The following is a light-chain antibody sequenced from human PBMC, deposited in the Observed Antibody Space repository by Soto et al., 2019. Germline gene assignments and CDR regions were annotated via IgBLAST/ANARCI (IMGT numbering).Light chain of an antibody. Sequence: EIVMTQSPATLSVSPGERATLSCRASQSVSSNLAWYQQKPGQAPRLLIYGASTRATGIPARFSGSGSGADFTLTISSLHSEDFAVYYCQRNGSSPTFGQGTKVDIK. J-gene: IGKJ1*01. CDR1: QSVSSN. V-gene: IGKV3-15*01. CDR3: QRNGSSPT. CDR2: GAS.